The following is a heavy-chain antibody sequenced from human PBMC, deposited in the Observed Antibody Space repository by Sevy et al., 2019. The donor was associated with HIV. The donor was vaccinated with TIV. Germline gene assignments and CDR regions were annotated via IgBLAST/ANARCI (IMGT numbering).Heavy chain of an antibody. Sequence: GGSLRLSCAASGFTFSSYWMSWVRQAPGKGLEWVANIKQDGSEKYYVDSVKGRFTISRDNAKNSLYLQMNSLRAEDTAVYYGARSTGYGSSWYYYYGMDVWGQGTTVTVSS. V-gene: IGHV3-7*01. CDR2: IKQDGSEK. J-gene: IGHJ6*02. CDR1: GFTFSSYW. D-gene: IGHD6-13*01. CDR3: ARSTGYGSSWYYYYGMDV.